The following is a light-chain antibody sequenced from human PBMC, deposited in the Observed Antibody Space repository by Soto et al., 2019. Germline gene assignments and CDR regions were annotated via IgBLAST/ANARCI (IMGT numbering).Light chain of an antibody. CDR1: QRIVTY. CDR2: AAS. CDR3: QQTFSTPPYT. V-gene: IGKV1-39*01. Sequence: DIQMTQSPSSLSASVGDRVSITCRASQRIVTYLNWYQQKPGKAPKLLIYAASSLHSGVPSRFSGSGSGTDFTLTISSLQPEDFATYYCQQTFSTPPYTFGQGTTLEIK. J-gene: IGKJ2*01.